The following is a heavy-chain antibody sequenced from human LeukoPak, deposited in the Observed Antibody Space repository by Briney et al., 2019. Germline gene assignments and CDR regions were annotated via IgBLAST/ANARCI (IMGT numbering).Heavy chain of an antibody. Sequence: GGSLRLSCSASGFIFTDYYMSWIRQAPGKGLEWVSYISPSGTVIYNGDSVKGRFTISRDNAKKSLYLQMNSLRAEDTAVYYCARDYKCWGQGTLVTVSS. CDR2: ISPSGTVI. J-gene: IGHJ4*02. CDR1: GFIFTDYY. V-gene: IGHV3-11*01. CDR3: ARDYKC. D-gene: IGHD3-10*01.